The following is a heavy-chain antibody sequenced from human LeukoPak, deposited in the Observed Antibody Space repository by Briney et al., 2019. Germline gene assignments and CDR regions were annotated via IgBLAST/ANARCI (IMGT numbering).Heavy chain of an antibody. CDR3: ARPYYDSSGYQNFDY. J-gene: IGHJ4*02. V-gene: IGHV1-8*01. Sequence: ASVKVSCKAFGYTFTSYDINWVRQATGQGLEWMGWMNPNSGNTGYAQKFQGRVTMTRNTSISTAYMELSSLRSEDTAVYYCARPYYDSSGYQNFDYWGQGTLVTVSS. CDR2: MNPNSGNT. D-gene: IGHD3-22*01. CDR1: GYTFTSYD.